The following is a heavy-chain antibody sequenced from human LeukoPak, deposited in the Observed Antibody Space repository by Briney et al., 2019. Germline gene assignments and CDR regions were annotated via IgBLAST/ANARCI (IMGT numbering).Heavy chain of an antibody. CDR3: ARVFLERLTSGYFDN. Sequence: GGSLRLSCAASGFTFSSYWMSWVRQAPGKGLEWVAVISYDGRQKFYGDSVKGRFTISRDNPKNTVYLQMNSLRNDDTAVYYCARVFLERLTSGYFDNWGQGNLVTVSP. J-gene: IGHJ4*02. D-gene: IGHD3-3*01. CDR2: ISYDGRQK. V-gene: IGHV3-30-3*01. CDR1: GFTFSSYW.